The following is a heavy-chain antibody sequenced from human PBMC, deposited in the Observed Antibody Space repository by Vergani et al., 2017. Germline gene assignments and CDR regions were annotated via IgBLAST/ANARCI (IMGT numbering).Heavy chain of an antibody. J-gene: IGHJ4*02. Sequence: QVQLVESGGGVVQPGGSLRLSCAASGFTFSSYSMHWVRQAPGKGLEWVAYIGKDGINTRYRDAVKGRFTVSRDNSKDILYLQMDSLRSEDTALYYCAKYMRDSTDGLPDSWGPGTLVIVSS. CDR2: IGKDGINT. V-gene: IGHV3-30*02. CDR1: GFTFSSYS. CDR3: AKYMRDSTDGLPDS. D-gene: IGHD2-21*02.